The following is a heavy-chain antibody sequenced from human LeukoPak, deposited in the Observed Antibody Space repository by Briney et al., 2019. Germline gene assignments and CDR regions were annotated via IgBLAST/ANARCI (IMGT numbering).Heavy chain of an antibody. J-gene: IGHJ4*02. D-gene: IGHD3-16*01. CDR1: GGTFSSYA. Sequence: SVKVSCKASGGTFSSYAISWVRQAPGQGLEWMGRIIPILGKANYAQKFQGRVTITADKSTSTACMEMSSLRSEDTAVYYCARGFMIPLGAGFDSWGQGTLVTASS. CDR3: ARGFMIPLGAGFDS. CDR2: IIPILGKA. V-gene: IGHV1-69*04.